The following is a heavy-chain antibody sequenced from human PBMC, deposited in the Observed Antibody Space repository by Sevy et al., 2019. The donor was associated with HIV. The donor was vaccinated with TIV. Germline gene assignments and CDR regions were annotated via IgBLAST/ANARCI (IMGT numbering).Heavy chain of an antibody. V-gene: IGHV3-23*01. J-gene: IGHJ4*02. Sequence: GGSLRLSCAASGFTFSSYAMSWVRQAPGKGLEWVSAISGSGGSTYYADSVKGRFTISRDNTKNTLYLQMNSLRAEDTAVYYCAKLGVYCRGGSCYLFDYWGQGTLVTVSS. CDR2: ISGSGGST. CDR1: GFTFSSYA. D-gene: IGHD2-15*01. CDR3: AKLGVYCRGGSCYLFDY.